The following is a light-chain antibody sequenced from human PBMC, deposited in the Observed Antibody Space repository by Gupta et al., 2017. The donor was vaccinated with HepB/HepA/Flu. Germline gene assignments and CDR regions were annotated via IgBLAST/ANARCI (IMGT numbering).Light chain of an antibody. J-gene: IGLJ2*01. CDR1: LLPNKY. Sequence: SYELTQPPSVSVSPGQTASITCSGDLLPNKYIPWYQQKPGQSPVMVIYQDYKRPSAIPERFSASTSGNTATLTISGTQTTDEADYYCQTWDSSTYVVFGGGTKLTVL. CDR3: QTWDSSTYVV. CDR2: QDY. V-gene: IGLV3-1*01.